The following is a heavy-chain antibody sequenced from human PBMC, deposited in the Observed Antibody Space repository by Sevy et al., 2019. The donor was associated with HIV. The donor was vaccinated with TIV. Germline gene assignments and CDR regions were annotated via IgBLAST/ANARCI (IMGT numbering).Heavy chain of an antibody. CDR1: GFSFSWYW. V-gene: IGHV3-7*01. CDR3: ATKGVSRPNDAFVT. CDR2: IKQDGSEK. J-gene: IGHJ3*02. Sequence: GGSLRISCAASGFSFSWYWMSWVRQTPEKGLEWVANIKQDGSEKNYVDSVKGRFTISRDNAKNLVYLQMNSLGADDTAVYYCATKGVSRPNDAFVTWGQGTMVTVSS. D-gene: IGHD2-8*01.